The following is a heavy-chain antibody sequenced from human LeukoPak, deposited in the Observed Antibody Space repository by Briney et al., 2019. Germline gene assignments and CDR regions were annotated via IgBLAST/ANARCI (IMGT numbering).Heavy chain of an antibody. Sequence: GRSLRLSCAASGFTFSSYGMHWVRQAPGKGLEWVAVISYDGSNKYYADSVKGRFTISRDNSKNTLYLQMNSLRAEDTAVYYCARGSYRGSPFDRWGQGTLVTVSS. CDR3: ARGSYRGSPFDR. J-gene: IGHJ4*02. V-gene: IGHV3-30*03. CDR1: GFTFSSYG. CDR2: ISYDGSNK. D-gene: IGHD1-26*01.